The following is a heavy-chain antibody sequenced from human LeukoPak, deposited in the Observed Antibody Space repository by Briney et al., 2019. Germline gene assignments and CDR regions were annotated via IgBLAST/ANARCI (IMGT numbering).Heavy chain of an antibody. Sequence: ASVKVSCKASGGTFSSYAISWVRQAPGQGLEWMRGIIPIFGTANYAQKFQGRVTITTDESTSTAYMELSSLRSEDTAVYYCARDSGVDTYFDCWGQGTLVTVSS. CDR3: ARDSGVDTYFDC. CDR1: GGTFSSYA. J-gene: IGHJ4*02. V-gene: IGHV1-69*05. D-gene: IGHD5-18*01. CDR2: IIPIFGTA.